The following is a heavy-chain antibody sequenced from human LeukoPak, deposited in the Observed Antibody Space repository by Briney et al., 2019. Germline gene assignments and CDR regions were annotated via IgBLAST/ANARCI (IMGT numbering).Heavy chain of an antibody. CDR3: ARGFVAAAGDYNWFDP. D-gene: IGHD6-13*01. CDR2: MNPNSGNT. V-gene: IGHV1-8*01. CDR1: GYTFTSYD. J-gene: IGHJ5*02. Sequence: ASVKVSCKASGYTFTSYDINWVRQAPGQGLEWMGWMNPNSGNTGYAQKFQGRVTMTRNTSISTAYMELSSLRSEDTAVYYCARGFVAAAGDYNWFDPWGQGTLVTVSS.